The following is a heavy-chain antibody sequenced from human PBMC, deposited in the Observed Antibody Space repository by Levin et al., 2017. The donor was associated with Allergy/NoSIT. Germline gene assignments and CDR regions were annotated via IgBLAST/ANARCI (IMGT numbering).Heavy chain of an antibody. CDR2: INPSGGST. J-gene: IGHJ6*02. Sequence: ASVKVSCKASGYTFTSYYMHWVRQAPGQGLEWMGIINPSGGSTSYAQKFQGRVTMTRDTSTSTVYMELSSLRSEDTAVYYCARGKNSGYDLVRVEDYYGMDVWGQGTTVTVSS. CDR1: GYTFTSYY. CDR3: ARGKNSGYDLVRVEDYYGMDV. V-gene: IGHV1-46*01. D-gene: IGHD5-12*01.